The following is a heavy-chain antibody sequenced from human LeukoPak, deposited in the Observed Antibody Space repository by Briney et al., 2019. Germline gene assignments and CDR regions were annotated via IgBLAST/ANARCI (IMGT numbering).Heavy chain of an antibody. D-gene: IGHD2-8*01. CDR1: GDSVSSNSAA. V-gene: IGHV6-1*01. J-gene: IGHJ4*02. Sequence: SKTLSLTCAISGDSVSSNSAAWNWIRQSPSRGLEWLGRTYYRSKWYNDYAVSVKSRITINPDTSKNQFSLQLNSVTPEDTAVYYCARDWGCTNGVCYTFDYFDYWGQGTLVTVSS. CDR3: ARDWGCTNGVCYTFDYFDY. CDR2: TYYRSKWYN.